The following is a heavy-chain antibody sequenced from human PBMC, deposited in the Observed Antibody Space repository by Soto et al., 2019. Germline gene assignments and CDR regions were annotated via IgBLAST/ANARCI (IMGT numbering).Heavy chain of an antibody. V-gene: IGHV1-69*13. Sequence: SVKVSCKASGGTFSRNTISWVRQAPGQGLEWMGGIMPIFGSANYAQKFQGRVTITADENTRTVYMELSRLRSEDTAVYYCARQFDSDTTGYYYAYWGQGTLVTV. CDR3: ARQFDSDTTGYYYAY. CDR2: IMPIFGSA. CDR1: GGTFSRNT. J-gene: IGHJ4*02. D-gene: IGHD3-22*01.